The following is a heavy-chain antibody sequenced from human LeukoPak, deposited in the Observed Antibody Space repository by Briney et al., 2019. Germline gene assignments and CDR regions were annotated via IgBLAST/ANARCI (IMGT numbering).Heavy chain of an antibody. Sequence: PGGSLRLSCAASGFTFSSYAMSWVRQAPGKGLEWVSAISGSGGSTYYADSVKGRFTISRDNSKNTLYLQMNSLRAEDTAVYYCASGGGSIAAAGLFDYWGQGTLVTVSS. CDR1: GFTFSSYA. V-gene: IGHV3-23*01. CDR2: ISGSGGST. J-gene: IGHJ4*02. D-gene: IGHD6-13*01. CDR3: ASGGGSIAAAGLFDY.